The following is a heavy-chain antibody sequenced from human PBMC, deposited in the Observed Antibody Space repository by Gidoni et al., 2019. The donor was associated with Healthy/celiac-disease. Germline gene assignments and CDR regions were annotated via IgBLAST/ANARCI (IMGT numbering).Heavy chain of an antibody. CDR3: ARDRSFGLSDY. CDR1: GFRFSSYE. V-gene: IGHV3-48*03. D-gene: IGHD3-10*01. Sequence: EVQLVESGGGLVQPGGSLRLSCAASGFRFSSYEMNWVRQAPGKGLEWVSYISYSGTTIYYADSVKGRFTISRDNAKNSLYLQMNSLRAEDTAVYYCARDRSFGLSDYWGQGTLVTVSS. J-gene: IGHJ4*02. CDR2: ISYSGTTI.